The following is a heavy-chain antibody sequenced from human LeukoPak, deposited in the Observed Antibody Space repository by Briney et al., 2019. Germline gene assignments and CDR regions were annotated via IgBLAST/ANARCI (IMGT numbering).Heavy chain of an antibody. CDR1: GFTFSSYS. D-gene: IGHD2-15*01. CDR2: ISSSSNYI. J-gene: IGHJ6*03. V-gene: IGHV3-21*01. Sequence: GRSLRLSCAASGFTFSSYSMNWARQAPGRGLEWVSSISSSSNYIYYVDSVKGRFTISRDNAKNSLFLQMNSLRAEDTAVYFCARSKPWGYCSGGSCYPTYYYYYYMDVWGKGTTVTVSS. CDR3: ARSKPWGYCSGGSCYPTYYYYYYMDV.